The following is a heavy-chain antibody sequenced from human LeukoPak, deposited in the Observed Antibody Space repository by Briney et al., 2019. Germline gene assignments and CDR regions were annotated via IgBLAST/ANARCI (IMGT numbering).Heavy chain of an antibody. Sequence: GESLKISCTGSGYSFTNYWIGWVRQMPGKGLEWMGNIYPGDSHTKYSPSFQGQIIISADKSISTAYLQWSSLKASDTAMYYCARLHDRSGHYSHDFSYCMDVWGKGTTVTVSS. D-gene: IGHD3-22*01. J-gene: IGHJ6*03. CDR1: GYSFTNYW. CDR2: IYPGDSHT. V-gene: IGHV5-51*01. CDR3: ARLHDRSGHYSHDFSYCMDV.